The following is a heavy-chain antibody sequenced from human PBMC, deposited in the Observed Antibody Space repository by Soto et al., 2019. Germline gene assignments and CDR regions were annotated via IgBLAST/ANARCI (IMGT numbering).Heavy chain of an antibody. CDR1: GGSISSGAYY. V-gene: IGHV4-31*02. D-gene: IGHD3-22*01. Sequence: PSETLSLTCTVSGGSISSGAYYWSWIRQHPVKGLEWIGYIHYSGGTHYNPSLKSRVTISVDTSKNQFSLKLSSVTAADTAVYFCARDSSGYPNWFDPWGQGTLVTVS. CDR3: ARDSSGYPNWFDP. CDR2: IHYSGGT. J-gene: IGHJ5*02.